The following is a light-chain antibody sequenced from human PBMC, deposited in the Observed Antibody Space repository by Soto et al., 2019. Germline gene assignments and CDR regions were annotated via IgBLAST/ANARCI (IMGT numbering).Light chain of an antibody. V-gene: IGLV2-14*01. CDR1: SSDVGAYNY. CDR3: SSYTSSSTEV. Sequence: QSVLTQPASVSGSPVHSITISCTGTSSDVGAYNYVSWYQQHPGKAPKLMIYDVSNRPSGVSNRFSGSKSGNTASLTISGLQADDEADYYCSSYTSSSTEVIGTGTKVTVL. CDR2: DVS. J-gene: IGLJ1*01.